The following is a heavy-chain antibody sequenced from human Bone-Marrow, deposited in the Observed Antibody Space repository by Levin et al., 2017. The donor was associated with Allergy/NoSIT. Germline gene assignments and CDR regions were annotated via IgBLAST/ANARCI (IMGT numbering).Heavy chain of an antibody. V-gene: IGHV3-53*01. D-gene: IGHD6-19*01. J-gene: IGHJ6*03. CDR2: IHSDGTT. CDR3: AREAAVPGRLGGYYFYIDV. Sequence: GESLKISCAASGFTVASNYMSWVRQAPGRGLEWVTFIHSDGTTYYTDSVKGRFTISRDNSKNTLNLQISSLRAEDTAVYYCAREAAVPGRLGGYYFYIDVWGKGTTVTVSS. CDR1: GFTVASNY.